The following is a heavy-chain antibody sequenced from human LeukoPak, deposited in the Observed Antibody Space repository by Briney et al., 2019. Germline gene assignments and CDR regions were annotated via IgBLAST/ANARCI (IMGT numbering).Heavy chain of an antibody. D-gene: IGHD6-13*01. CDR1: GFTDSSNY. CDR2: IYSGGST. CDR3: ARETQNPYSSSWYKGNWYFDL. Sequence: PGGSLRLSCAASGFTDSSNYMSWVRQAPGKGLEWVSVIYSGGSTYYADSVKGRFTISRDNSKNTLYLQMNSLRAEDTAVYYCARETQNPYSSSWYKGNWYFDLWGRGTLVTVSS. V-gene: IGHV3-66*01. J-gene: IGHJ2*01.